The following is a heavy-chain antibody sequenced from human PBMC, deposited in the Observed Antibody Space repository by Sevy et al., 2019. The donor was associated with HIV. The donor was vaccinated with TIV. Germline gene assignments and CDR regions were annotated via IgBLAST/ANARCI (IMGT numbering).Heavy chain of an antibody. CDR2: ISYDGSNK. V-gene: IGHV3-30-3*01. CDR1: GFTFSSYA. Sequence: GGSLRLSCAASGFTFSSYAMHWVRQAPGKGLEWVAVISYDGSNKYYADSVKGRFTISRDNSTNTLYLQMNSLTAEDTAVYYCARPRVRGVSGAFDIWGQGTMVTVSS. J-gene: IGHJ3*02. D-gene: IGHD3-10*01. CDR3: ARPRVRGVSGAFDI.